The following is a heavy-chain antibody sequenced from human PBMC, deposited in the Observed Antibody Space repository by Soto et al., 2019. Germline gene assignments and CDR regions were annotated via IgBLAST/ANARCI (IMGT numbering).Heavy chain of an antibody. CDR1: GGTFSSHA. J-gene: IGHJ6*02. V-gene: IGHV1-69*06. D-gene: IGHD3-10*01. CDR2: IIPIFGTA. CDR3: ARAEGWLLGSFYSSYGMDV. Sequence: SVKGSCKASGGTFSSHAISWVRQAPGQGLEWMGGIIPIFGTANYAQKFQGRVTITADKSTSTAYMELSSLRSEDTAVYYCARAEGWLLGSFYSSYGMDVWGQGTSVTVS.